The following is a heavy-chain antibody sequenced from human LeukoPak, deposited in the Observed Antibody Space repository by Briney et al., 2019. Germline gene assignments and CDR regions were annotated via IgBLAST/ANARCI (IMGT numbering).Heavy chain of an antibody. V-gene: IGHV4-34*01. CDR2: INHSGST. D-gene: IGHD2-2*01. CDR3: ASRATAVVPAAIWEPSINWFDP. Sequence: SETLSLTCAVYGGSFSGYYWSWIRQPPGKGLEWIGEINHSGSTNYNPSLKSRVTISVDTSKNQFSLKLSSVTAADTAVYYCASRATAVVPAAIWEPSINWFDPWGQGTLVTVSS. J-gene: IGHJ5*02. CDR1: GGSFSGYY.